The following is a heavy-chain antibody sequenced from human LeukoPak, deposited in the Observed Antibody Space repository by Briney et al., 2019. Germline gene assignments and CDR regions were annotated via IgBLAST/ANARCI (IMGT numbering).Heavy chain of an antibody. J-gene: IGHJ6*03. CDR3: ARVHQQLANYFYYYYYMDV. CDR2: IYYSGST. CDR1: GGSISSSSYY. Sequence: SETLSLTCTVSGGSISSSSYYWGWIRQPPGMGLEWIGNIYYSGSTYYNPSLKSRVTISVDTSKNQFSLKLNSVTAADTAVYYWARVHQQLANYFYYYYYMDVWGKGTTVTVSS. V-gene: IGHV4-39*07. D-gene: IGHD6-13*01.